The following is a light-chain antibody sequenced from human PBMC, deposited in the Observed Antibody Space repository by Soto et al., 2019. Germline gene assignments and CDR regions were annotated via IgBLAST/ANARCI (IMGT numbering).Light chain of an antibody. V-gene: IGKV3-15*01. CDR2: GAS. CDR3: QQYNNWPPT. CDR1: QSVSSN. J-gene: IGKJ5*01. Sequence: EIVLPQFPATLSLSPGESSTLSCRASQSVSSNLAWYQQKPGQAPRLLIYGASTRATGIPARFSGSGSGTEFTLTISSLQSEDFAVYYCQQYNNWPPTVGQGKRLEIK.